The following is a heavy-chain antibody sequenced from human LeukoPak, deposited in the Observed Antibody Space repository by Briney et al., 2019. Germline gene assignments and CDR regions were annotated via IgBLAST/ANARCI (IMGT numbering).Heavy chain of an antibody. CDR1: GGTFSSYA. CDR3: AREKYSSSWPFDY. Sequence: GASVKVSCKASGGTFSSYAISWVRQAPGQGLEWMGRIIPILGIANYAQKFQGRVTITADKSTSTAYMELSSLRSEDTAVYYCAREKYSSSWPFDYWGQGTLVTVSS. D-gene: IGHD6-13*01. CDR2: IIPILGIA. V-gene: IGHV1-69*04. J-gene: IGHJ4*02.